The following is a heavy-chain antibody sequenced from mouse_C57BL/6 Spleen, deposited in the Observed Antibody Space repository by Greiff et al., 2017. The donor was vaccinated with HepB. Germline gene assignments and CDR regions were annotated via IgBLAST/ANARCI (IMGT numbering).Heavy chain of an antibody. D-gene: IGHD2-14*01. CDR3: ARQGYQYYFDY. CDR2: ISGGGGNT. Sequence: EVKLMESGGGLVKPGGSLKLSCAASGFTFSSYTMSWVRQTPEKRLEWVATISGGGGNTYYPDSVKGRFTISRDNAKNTLYLQMSSLRSEDTALYYCARQGYQYYFDYWGQGTTLTVSS. V-gene: IGHV5-9*01. CDR1: GFTFSSYT. J-gene: IGHJ2*01.